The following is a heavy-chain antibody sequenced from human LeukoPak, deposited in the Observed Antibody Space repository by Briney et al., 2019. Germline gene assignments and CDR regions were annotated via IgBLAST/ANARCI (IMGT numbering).Heavy chain of an antibody. D-gene: IGHD3-3*01. CDR2: IFPRHSAT. Sequence: IFPRHSATRYSPSFQGQVTFSVDASISTAYLQWSSLKASDTAIYYCARRISNIFDWFDSWGQGTQVIVSS. CDR3: ARRISNIFDWFDS. V-gene: IGHV5-51*01. J-gene: IGHJ5*01.